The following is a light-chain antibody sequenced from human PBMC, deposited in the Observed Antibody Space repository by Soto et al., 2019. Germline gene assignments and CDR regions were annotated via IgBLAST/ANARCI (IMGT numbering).Light chain of an antibody. CDR1: RSAIGRSNL. Sequence: QSALTQPASVSGSPGQSLTISCTGTRSAIGRSNLVSWYQQYPGKAHQLLMYEDHTRPSGFSNRCSGSKSGNTSSLTIAGLQAEDVDDYYCCAYARSDTDETYVFGNGTNVTVL. V-gene: IGLV2-23*01. CDR2: EDH. CDR3: CAYARSDTDETYV. J-gene: IGLJ1*01.